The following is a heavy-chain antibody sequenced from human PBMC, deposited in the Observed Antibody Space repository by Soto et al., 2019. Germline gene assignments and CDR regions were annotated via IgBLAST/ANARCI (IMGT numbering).Heavy chain of an antibody. Sequence: EVQMVESGGGLVQPGGSLRLSCAASGFTFSPYWMYWVRQAPGKGLEWVANIKGDGSEKNYVDSVKGRFTISRDNAKNSLYLQMNSLRVEDTAVYYCASSLLRGQGTLVTVSS. CDR3: ASSLL. CDR2: IKGDGSEK. CDR1: GFTFSPYW. V-gene: IGHV3-7*01. J-gene: IGHJ4*02.